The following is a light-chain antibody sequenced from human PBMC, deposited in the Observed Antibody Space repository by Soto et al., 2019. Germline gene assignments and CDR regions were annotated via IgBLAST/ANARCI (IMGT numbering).Light chain of an antibody. V-gene: IGLV4-69*01. CDR1: SGHSSYA. CDR2: LNSDGSH. Sequence: SLGASVKLTCTLSSGHSSYAIAWHQQQPEKGPRYLMKLNSDGSHSKGDGIPDRFSGSSSGAERYLTISSLQSEDEADYYCSSYTSSSTLYVFGTGTKVTVL. CDR3: SSYTSSSTLYV. J-gene: IGLJ1*01.